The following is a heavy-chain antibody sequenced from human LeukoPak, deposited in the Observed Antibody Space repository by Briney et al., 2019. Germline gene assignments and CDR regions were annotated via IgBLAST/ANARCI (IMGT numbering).Heavy chain of an antibody. CDR2: ISSDGNKE. D-gene: IGHD6-25*01. CDR3: VRDFSGKWSLEY. J-gene: IGHJ4*02. CDR1: GFIFSNYW. Sequence: GMSLRLSCAASGFIFSNYWMHWVRQAPDKGLDWVAEISSDGNKEFYADSVKGRFIISRDNSKNTVFLQMNSLRGEDTAVYYCVRDFSGKWSLEYWGQGTLVTVSS. V-gene: IGHV3-30-3*01.